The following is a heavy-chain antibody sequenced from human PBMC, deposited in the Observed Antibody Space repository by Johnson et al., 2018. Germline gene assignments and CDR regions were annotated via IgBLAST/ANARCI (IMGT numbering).Heavy chain of an antibody. Sequence: VQLQESGGGLVQPGGSLRLSCAASGFTFSSYSMNWVRQAPGKGLEWVSVIYSGGSTYYADSVKGRFTISRDNTKNTLYLQMKSLRAEDTAVYYCAKGTNPCRSTSCSRYYYYGMDVWGQGTTVTVSS. D-gene: IGHD2-2*01. J-gene: IGHJ6*02. CDR2: IYSGGST. CDR1: GFTFSSYS. CDR3: AKGTNPCRSTSCSRYYYYGMDV. V-gene: IGHV3-66*01.